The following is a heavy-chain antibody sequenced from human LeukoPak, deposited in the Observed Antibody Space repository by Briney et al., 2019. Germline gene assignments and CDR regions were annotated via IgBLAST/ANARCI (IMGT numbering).Heavy chain of an antibody. CDR2: IYHSGST. J-gene: IGHJ5*02. Sequence: ASETLSLTCTVSGYSISSGYYWAWIRQPPGKGLEWIGSIYHSGSTYYNPSLKSRVTISVDTSKNQFSLKLSSVTAADTAVYYCARHPTMIVVGDWFDPWGQGTLVTVSS. CDR3: ARHPTMIVVGDWFDP. CDR1: GYSISSGYY. V-gene: IGHV4-38-2*02. D-gene: IGHD3-22*01.